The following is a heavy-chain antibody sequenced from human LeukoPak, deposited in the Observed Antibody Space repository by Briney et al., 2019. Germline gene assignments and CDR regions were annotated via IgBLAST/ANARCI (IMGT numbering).Heavy chain of an antibody. Sequence: GGSLRLSCAASGFTFSSYWMNWARQAPGKGLEWVATVSGSGDRMYHADSVKGRFTISRDNAKNSLYLQMNSLRAEDTAVYYCARELLGHGYNSGDFDYWGQGTLVTVSS. CDR1: GFTFSSYW. D-gene: IGHD5-24*01. CDR3: ARELLGHGYNSGDFDY. J-gene: IGHJ4*02. CDR2: VSGSGDRM. V-gene: IGHV3-21*01.